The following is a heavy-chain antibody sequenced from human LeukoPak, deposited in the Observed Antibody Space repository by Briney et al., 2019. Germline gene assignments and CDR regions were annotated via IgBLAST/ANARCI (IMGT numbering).Heavy chain of an antibody. V-gene: IGHV1-8*03. D-gene: IGHD2-2*02. J-gene: IGHJ4*02. CDR2: MNPNSGNT. CDR3: ARRAAIRAIDY. Sequence: ASVKVSCKASGYTFTSYDINWVRQATGQGREWMGWMNPNSGNTGYAQKFQGRVTITRNTSISTAYMELSSLRSEDTAVYYCARRAAIRAIDYWGQGTLVTVSS. CDR1: GYTFTSYD.